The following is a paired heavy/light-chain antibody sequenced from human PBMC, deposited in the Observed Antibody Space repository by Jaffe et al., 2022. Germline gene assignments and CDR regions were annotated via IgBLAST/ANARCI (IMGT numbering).Heavy chain of an antibody. CDR3: AKAPTSVLHNYYYMDV. Sequence: EVQLSESGGGLVQPGGSLRLSCAASAFTFSSYAMSWVRQAPGKGLEWVSGISSTGGSRYYTDSVRGRFTISRDNSKNTLSLQMNSLRAEDTAVYYCAKAPTSVLHNYYYMDVWGKGTTVTVSS. V-gene: IGHV3-23*01. D-gene: IGHD5-12*01. CDR2: ISSTGGSR. CDR1: AFTFSSYA. J-gene: IGHJ6*03.
Light chain of an antibody. V-gene: IGKV3-20*01. Sequence: EIVLTQSPGTLSLSPGERATLSCRASQSVSNNYLAWYQQKPGQAPRLLISGASSRATNIPDRFSGSGSGTDFTLTISRLEPEDFAVYYCQQYATSPSITFGQGTRLEIK. CDR3: QQYATSPSIT. CDR1: QSVSNNY. J-gene: IGKJ5*01. CDR2: GAS.